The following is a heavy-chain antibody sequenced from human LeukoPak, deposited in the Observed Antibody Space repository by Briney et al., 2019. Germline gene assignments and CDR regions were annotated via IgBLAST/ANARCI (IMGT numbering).Heavy chain of an antibody. CDR3: AKGLRNGDYGDF. CDR1: GFSISSYA. J-gene: IGHJ4*02. CDR2: NSGSGGST. Sequence: GSLSLSCAASGFSISSYAMSWGRPPPGKGLEWVSGNSGSGGSTKYADSVKGRFTISRDNSKNTLYLQMNSLRAEDTAVYYCAKGLRNGDYGDFRGQGTLVSVSS. V-gene: IGHV3-23*01. D-gene: IGHD4-17*01.